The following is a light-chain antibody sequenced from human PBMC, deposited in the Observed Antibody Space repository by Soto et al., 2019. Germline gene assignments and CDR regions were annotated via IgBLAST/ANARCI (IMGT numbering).Light chain of an antibody. CDR2: GAS. Sequence: EGVLTQSPTTPSVSPGERATLSCRASESVSRNLAWYQQKPGQAPRLLISGASTRAAGIPDRFSGSGSGTDFTLTISSLEPEDFAVYYCQQYGKLPITFGQGTRLEI. J-gene: IGKJ5*01. CDR1: ESVSRN. V-gene: IGKV3-20*01. CDR3: QQYGKLPIT.